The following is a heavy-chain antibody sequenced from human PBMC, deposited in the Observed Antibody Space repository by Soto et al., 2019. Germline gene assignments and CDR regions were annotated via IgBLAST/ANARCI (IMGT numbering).Heavy chain of an antibody. Sequence: QVQLVESGGGVVQPGRSLRLSCAASGFTYSSYAMHWVRQAPGKGLEWVAVISYDGSNKYYADSVKGRFTISRDNSKNTLYLQMNSLRAEDTAVYYSARDTYGVYYYYGMDVWGQGTTVTVSS. V-gene: IGHV3-30-3*01. D-gene: IGHD4-17*01. CDR1: GFTYSSYA. CDR2: ISYDGSNK. J-gene: IGHJ6*02. CDR3: ARDTYGVYYYYGMDV.